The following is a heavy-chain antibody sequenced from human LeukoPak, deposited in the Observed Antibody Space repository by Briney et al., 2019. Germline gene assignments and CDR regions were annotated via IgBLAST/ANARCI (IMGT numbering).Heavy chain of an antibody. CDR3: ARGTYYDSSGCPRD. CDR2: IKQDGSEK. V-gene: IGHV3-7*01. CDR1: GFTFSSYL. Sequence: GGSLRLSCAASGFTFSSYLMSWVRQAPGEGLEWGANIKQDGSEKYYVDSVKGRFTISRDNAKNSLYLQMNSLRAEDTAVYYCARGTYYDSSGCPRDWGQGTLVTVSS. J-gene: IGHJ4*02. D-gene: IGHD3-22*01.